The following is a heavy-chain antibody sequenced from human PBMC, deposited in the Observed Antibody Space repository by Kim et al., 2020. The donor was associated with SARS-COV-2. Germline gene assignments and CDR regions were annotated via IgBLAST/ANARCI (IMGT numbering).Heavy chain of an antibody. D-gene: IGHD6-19*01. CDR1: GFTFSNAW. CDR3: TTDPPNLGIAVAGLDY. CDR2: IKSETGGGTT. V-gene: IGHV3-15*01. Sequence: GGSLRLSCAASGFTFSNAWMSWVRQAPGKGLEWVGRIKSETGGGTTDYAAPVKGRFTIARDDSKNTLYLQMNSLKTEDTAVYYCTTDPPNLGIAVAGLDYWGQGTLVTVSS. J-gene: IGHJ4*02.